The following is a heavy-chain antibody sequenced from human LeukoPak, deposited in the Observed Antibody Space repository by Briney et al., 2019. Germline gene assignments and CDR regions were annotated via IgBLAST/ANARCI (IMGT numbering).Heavy chain of an antibody. V-gene: IGHV3-48*01. D-gene: IGHD1-1*01. J-gene: IGHJ3*02. CDR1: GFTFSSYS. CDR2: ISSSSSTI. CDR3: ARGPDWNGPDYAFDI. Sequence: GGSLRLSCAASGFTFSSYSMNWVRQAPGKGLEWVSYISSSSSTIYYADSVKGRFTISRDNAKNSLYLQMNSLRAEDTAVYYCARGPDWNGPDYAFDIWGQGTMVTVSS.